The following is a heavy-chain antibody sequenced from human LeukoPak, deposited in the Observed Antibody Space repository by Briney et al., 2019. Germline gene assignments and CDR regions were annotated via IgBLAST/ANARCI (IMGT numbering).Heavy chain of an antibody. D-gene: IGHD5/OR15-5a*01. V-gene: IGHV4-4*07. J-gene: IGHJ4*02. CDR2: IFASGTT. CDR3: VQDGPLRSDY. Sequence: PSETLSLTCTVSGASISAYYWSWIRQPAGKGLEWIGRIFASGTTNYNPSLESRVTVSVDTSKNQFSLKLSLVTAADTAVYYCVQDGPLRSDYWGQGTLVTVSS. CDR1: GASISAYY.